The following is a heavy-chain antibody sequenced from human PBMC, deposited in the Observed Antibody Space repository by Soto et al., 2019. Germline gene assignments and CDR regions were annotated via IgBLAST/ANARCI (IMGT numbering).Heavy chain of an antibody. Sequence: EVQLVESGGGLVQPGRSLRLSCAASGFTFDHYAMHWVRQVPGKGLEWVSGISWNSGSIGYADSVKGRFTISRDNAKNSLYLQMNSLRAEDTALYYCAKDISYYGLGRYPIVDYWGQGTLVTVSS. D-gene: IGHD3-10*01. CDR1: GFTFDHYA. CDR2: ISWNSGSI. J-gene: IGHJ4*02. CDR3: AKDISYYGLGRYPIVDY. V-gene: IGHV3-9*01.